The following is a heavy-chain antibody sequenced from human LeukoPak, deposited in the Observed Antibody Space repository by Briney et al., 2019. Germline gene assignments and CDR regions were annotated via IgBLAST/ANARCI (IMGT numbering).Heavy chain of an antibody. Sequence: GGSLRLSCAASGFTFSSYGMHWVRQAPGKGLEWVAFIRYDGSNKYYADSVKGRFTISRDNSKNTLYLQMNSLRAEDTAVYYCAKDPRRDGRPYYFDYWGQGTLVTVSS. CDR2: IRYDGSNK. CDR3: AKDPRRDGRPYYFDY. V-gene: IGHV3-30*02. D-gene: IGHD5-24*01. CDR1: GFTFSSYG. J-gene: IGHJ4*02.